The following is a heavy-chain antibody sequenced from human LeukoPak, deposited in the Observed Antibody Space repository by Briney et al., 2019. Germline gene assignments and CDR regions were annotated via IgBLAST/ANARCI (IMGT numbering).Heavy chain of an antibody. D-gene: IGHD3-22*01. V-gene: IGHV4-4*07. CDR2: IYTTGYT. J-gene: IGHJ4*02. Sequence: SETLSLTCTVSGGSISSYYWRCIRQPPGKGLEWIGRIYTTGYTNYNPSLKSRVTMSVDTSKNQFSLRLSSVTAADTAVYYCARDTGDYDSSGYYLDYWGQGTLVTVSS. CDR1: GGSISSYY. CDR3: ARDTGDYDSSGYYLDY.